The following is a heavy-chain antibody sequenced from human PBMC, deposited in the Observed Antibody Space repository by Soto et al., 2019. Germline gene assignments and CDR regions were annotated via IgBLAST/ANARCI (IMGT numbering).Heavy chain of an antibody. J-gene: IGHJ4*02. Sequence: EVQLLESGGDLVQSGGSLRLSCEASGFTFNDFGMSWVRQTPGKGLEWVSTLNHDGRNTHYAASVEGRFTISRDNSKNTLYLQMGSLRAEDTAIYYCAIDAGNEESLFDYWGRGTLVFVSS. CDR1: GFTFNDFG. CDR2: LNHDGRNT. CDR3: AIDAGNEESLFDY. V-gene: IGHV3-23*01.